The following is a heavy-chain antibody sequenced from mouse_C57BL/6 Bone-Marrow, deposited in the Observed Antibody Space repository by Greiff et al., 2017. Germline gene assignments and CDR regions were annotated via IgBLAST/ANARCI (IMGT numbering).Heavy chain of an antibody. Sequence: VQLQQPGAELVKPGASVKLSCKASGYTFTSYWMHWVKQRPGQGLEWIGMIHPNSGSTNYNEKFKSKATLTVDKSSSTAYMQLSSLTSEDSAVYYCASIYYGNFDWYFDVWGTGTTVTVSS. CDR3: ASIYYGNFDWYFDV. D-gene: IGHD2-1*01. CDR2: IHPNSGST. CDR1: GYTFTSYW. J-gene: IGHJ1*03. V-gene: IGHV1-64*01.